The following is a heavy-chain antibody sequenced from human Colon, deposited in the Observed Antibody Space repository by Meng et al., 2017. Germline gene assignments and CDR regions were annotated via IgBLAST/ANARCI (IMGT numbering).Heavy chain of an antibody. CDR1: GASVISGTSY. J-gene: IGHJ4*02. D-gene: IGHD3-10*01. CDR2: IHFSGST. Sequence: GSLRLSCAVSGASVISGTSYWTWIRQPPGKGLEWLGHIHFSGSTTYSPSLQSRATMSLDTSKNQFFLKLTSVTTADTAVYYCANGSDRAKSGYWGQRIVVTVSS. CDR3: ANGSDRAKSGY. V-gene: IGHV4-61*01.